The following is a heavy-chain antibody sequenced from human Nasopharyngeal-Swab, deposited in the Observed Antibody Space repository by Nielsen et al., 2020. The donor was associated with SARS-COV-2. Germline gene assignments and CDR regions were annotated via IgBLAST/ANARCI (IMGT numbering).Heavy chain of an antibody. Sequence: SETLSLTCGVYGGSFSANYWGWIRQPPGKGLEWIAEINHSGSTNYNPSLKSRVTLSVDTSRSQFSLNLSSVTAADTAMYYCARQAGRYMATAYYFDFWGQGTLVTVSS. CDR1: GGSFSANY. V-gene: IGHV4-34*01. J-gene: IGHJ4*02. CDR3: ARQAGRYMATAYYFDF. D-gene: IGHD5-12*01. CDR2: INHSGST.